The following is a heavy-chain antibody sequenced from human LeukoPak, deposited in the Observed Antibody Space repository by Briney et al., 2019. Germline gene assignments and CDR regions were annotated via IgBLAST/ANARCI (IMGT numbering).Heavy chain of an antibody. CDR2: IISSSSYI. Sequence: GGSLRLSCAASGFTFSSYSMNGVRQAPGKGLEWVASIISSSSYIDYADSVKGRFTIYRKSAKNSLYLQMNSLRDEDTAVYYCASAYYCSSTSCYWGLTFDYWGQGTLVTVSS. D-gene: IGHD2-2*01. J-gene: IGHJ4*02. CDR1: GFTFSSYS. V-gene: IGHV3-21*01. CDR3: ASAYYCSSTSCYWGLTFDY.